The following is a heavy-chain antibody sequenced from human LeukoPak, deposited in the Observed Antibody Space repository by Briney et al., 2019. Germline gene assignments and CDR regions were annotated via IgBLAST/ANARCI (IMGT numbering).Heavy chain of an antibody. CDR2: ISGSGSNT. CDR1: GFTFNSYG. D-gene: IGHD6-25*01. CDR3: ARSVSGYNGDY. V-gene: IGHV3-23*01. J-gene: IGHJ4*02. Sequence: AGGSLRLSRAASGFTFNSYGMNWVRQAPGKGLEWVSAISGSGSNTYYADSVKGRFTISRDNSKNTLYLQMNSLRAEDTAVYYCARSVSGYNGDYWGQGTLVTVSS.